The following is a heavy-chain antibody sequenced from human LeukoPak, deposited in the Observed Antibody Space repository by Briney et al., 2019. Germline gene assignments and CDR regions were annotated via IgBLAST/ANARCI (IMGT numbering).Heavy chain of an antibody. Sequence: ASVKVSCKASGYTFTSYAMHWVRQAPGQRLEWMGWINAGNGNTKYSQEFQGRVTITRDMSTSTAYMELSSLRSEDTAVYYCAAGRDFHSSSWYYFDYWGQGTLVTVSS. CDR3: AAGRDFHSSSWYYFDY. V-gene: IGHV1-3*03. J-gene: IGHJ4*02. CDR2: INAGNGNT. CDR1: GYTFTSYA. D-gene: IGHD6-13*01.